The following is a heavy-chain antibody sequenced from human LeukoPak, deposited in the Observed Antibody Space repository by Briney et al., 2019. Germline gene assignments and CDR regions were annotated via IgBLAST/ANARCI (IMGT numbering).Heavy chain of an antibody. Sequence: PGGSLRLSCAASGFTVSSNYMSWVRQAPGKGLEWVSVIYSGGSTYYADSVKGRFTISRDNSKNTLYLQMNSLRAEDTAVYYSARGGLVPAAARVIGFDIWGQGTMVTVSS. CDR1: GFTVSSNY. D-gene: IGHD2-2*01. CDR2: IYSGGST. J-gene: IGHJ3*02. CDR3: ARGGLVPAAARVIGFDI. V-gene: IGHV3-66*02.